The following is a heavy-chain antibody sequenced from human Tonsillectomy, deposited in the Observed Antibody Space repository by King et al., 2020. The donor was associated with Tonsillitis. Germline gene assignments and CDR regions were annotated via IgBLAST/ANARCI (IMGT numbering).Heavy chain of an antibody. Sequence: QLQESGPRLVKPSETLSLTCTVSGVSISTYYWSWIRQPPGKGLEWIGYVYDSATTPYSPSLKSRATISLDTAKKQYSLKLTSVTAADTAIYYCASDIHLSRDAFDIWGQGTTVTVSS. V-gene: IGHV4-59*01. D-gene: IGHD3-16*01. CDR1: GVSISTYY. CDR3: ASDIHLSRDAFDI. J-gene: IGHJ3*02. CDR2: VYDSATT.